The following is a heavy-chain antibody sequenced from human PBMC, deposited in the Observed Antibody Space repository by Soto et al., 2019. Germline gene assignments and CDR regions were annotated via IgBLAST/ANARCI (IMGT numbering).Heavy chain of an antibody. D-gene: IGHD3-22*01. CDR3: AGLKYFHSSDYLVH. CDR2: IYYSGST. CDR1: GGSISSSSYY. J-gene: IGHJ4*02. Sequence: TLSLTCTVSGGSISSSSYYWGWIRQPPGKGLEWIGSIYYSGSTYYNPSLKSRVTISVDTSKNQFSLKLSSVTAADTAVYYCAGLKYFHSSDYLVHWSQGTRVTVSS. V-gene: IGHV4-39*01.